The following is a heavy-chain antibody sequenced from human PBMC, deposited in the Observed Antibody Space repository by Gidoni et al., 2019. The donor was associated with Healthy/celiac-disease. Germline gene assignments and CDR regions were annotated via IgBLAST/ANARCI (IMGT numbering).Heavy chain of an antibody. D-gene: IGHD6-19*01. CDR2: IYTSGST. CDR3: ARENSSGWFRLAYYYYGMDV. CDR1: GGSISRGSYY. Sequence: QVQLQESGPGLVKPSQTLSLTCTVSGGSISRGSYYWSWIRQPAGKGLEWIGRIYTSGSTNYHPSLKSRVTISVDTSKNQCSLKLSSVTAADTAVYYCARENSSGWFRLAYYYYGMDVWGQGTTVTVSS. V-gene: IGHV4-61*02. J-gene: IGHJ6*02.